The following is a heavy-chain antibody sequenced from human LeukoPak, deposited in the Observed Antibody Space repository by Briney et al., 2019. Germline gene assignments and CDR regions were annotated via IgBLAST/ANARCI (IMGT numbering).Heavy chain of an antibody. CDR3: ARDLGYCSSTSCPYYYMDV. CDR2: IIPIFGTA. V-gene: IGHV1-69*01. Sequence: SVKVSCKASGGTFSSYAISWVRQAPGQGLEWMGGIIPIFGTANYAQKFQGRVTITADESTSTAYMELSSLRSEDTVVYYCARDLGYCSSTSCPYYYMDVWGKGTTVTVSS. J-gene: IGHJ6*03. CDR1: GGTFSSYA. D-gene: IGHD2-2*01.